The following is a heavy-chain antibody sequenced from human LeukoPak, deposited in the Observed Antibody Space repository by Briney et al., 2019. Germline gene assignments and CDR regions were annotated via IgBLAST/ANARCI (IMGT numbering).Heavy chain of an antibody. CDR1: GFTFSSYW. CDR3: ARVGVVPAAISPYYYGMDV. Sequence: PGGSLRLSCAASGFTFSSYWMHWVRQAPGKGLVWVSRINSDGSSTSYADSVKCRFTISRDNAKNTLYLQMNSLRAEDTAVYYCARVGVVPAAISPYYYGMDVWGKGTTVTVSS. V-gene: IGHV3-74*01. CDR2: INSDGSST. D-gene: IGHD2-2*01. J-gene: IGHJ6*04.